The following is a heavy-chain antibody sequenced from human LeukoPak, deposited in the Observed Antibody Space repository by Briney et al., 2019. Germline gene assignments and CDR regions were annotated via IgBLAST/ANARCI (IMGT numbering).Heavy chain of an antibody. CDR1: GFTFSSYA. J-gene: IGHJ1*01. CDR2: ISGSGGST. CDR3: AKGEQWLYSEYFQH. V-gene: IGHV3-23*01. Sequence: PGASLRLSCAPSGFTFSSYAMSWVRQAPGKGLEWVSAISGSGGSTYYADSVKGRFTISRDNSKNTLYLQMNSLRAEDTAVYYCAKGEQWLYSEYFQHWGQGTLVTVSS. D-gene: IGHD6-19*01.